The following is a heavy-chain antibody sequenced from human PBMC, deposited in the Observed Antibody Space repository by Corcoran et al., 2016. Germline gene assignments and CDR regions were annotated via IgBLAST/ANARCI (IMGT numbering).Heavy chain of an antibody. J-gene: IGHJ6*03. D-gene: IGHD1-1*01. Sequence: RPLREYYTASGFTFGDYAMSWVRQAPGKGLEWVGFIRSKAYGGTTENAASVKGRFTISRDDSKIISYLQINTRKHRNTALYYCTHSRADTSTNPYYYYSFIDVWGKG. CDR3: THSRADTSTNPYYYYSFIDV. CDR1: GFTFGDYA. V-gene: IGHV3-49*04. CDR2: IRSKAYGGTT.